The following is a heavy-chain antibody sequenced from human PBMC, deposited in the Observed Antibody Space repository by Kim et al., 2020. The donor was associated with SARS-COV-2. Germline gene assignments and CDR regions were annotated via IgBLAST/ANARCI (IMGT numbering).Heavy chain of an antibody. CDR3: ARAKLGNRSWYFDL. V-gene: IGHV4-59*01. CDR1: GGSISSYY. D-gene: IGHD7-27*01. J-gene: IGHJ2*01. CDR2: IYYSGSS. Sequence: SETLSLTCTVSGGSISSYYWSWVRQPPGKELEWIAYIYYSGSSNYNPSLKSRATISVDTSKSQFSLKLFSVTSADTAVYYCARAKLGNRSWYFDLWGRGTLVTVSS.